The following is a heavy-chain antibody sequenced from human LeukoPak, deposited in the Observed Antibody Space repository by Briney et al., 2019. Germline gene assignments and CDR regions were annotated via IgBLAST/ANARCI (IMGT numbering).Heavy chain of an antibody. CDR3: ARALYYDSSGYYSSSYYYFQH. CDR2: INPNSGGT. CDR1: GYTFTSYY. Sequence: GASVKVSCKASGYTFTSYYLHWVRQAPGQGLEWVGWINPNSGGTNYAQKFQGGVTMTRDTSISTAYMELSRLRSDDTAEYYCARALYYDSSGYYSSSYYYFQHWGQGTLVTVSS. V-gene: IGHV1-2*02. J-gene: IGHJ1*01. D-gene: IGHD3-22*01.